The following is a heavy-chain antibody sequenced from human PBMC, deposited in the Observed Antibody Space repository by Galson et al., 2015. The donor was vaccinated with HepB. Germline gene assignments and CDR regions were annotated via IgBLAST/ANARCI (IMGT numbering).Heavy chain of an antibody. CDR3: ASLLCGSDDCDY. D-gene: IGHD1-26*01. J-gene: IGHJ4*02. Sequence: SVKVSCKASGYTFASYAMHWVRQAPGQRLEWMGWINAGNGNTKYSQKFQGRVTITRDTSASTAYMELSSLRSEDTAVYYCASLLCGSDDCDYWGQGTLVTVSS. CDR1: GYTFASYA. V-gene: IGHV1-3*01. CDR2: INAGNGNT.